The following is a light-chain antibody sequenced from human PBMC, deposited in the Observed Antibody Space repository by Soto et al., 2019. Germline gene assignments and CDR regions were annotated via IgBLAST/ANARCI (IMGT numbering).Light chain of an antibody. J-gene: IGKJ2*01. CDR1: QSVSSSY. CDR3: QQYGSSPPMYT. V-gene: IGKV3-20*01. Sequence: EIVLTQSPGTLSLSPGERATLSCRASQSVSSSYLAWYQQKPGQAPRLLIYGASSMATGIPDRFSGSGSGTVFTLTISRLEPEDFAVYYCQQYGSSPPMYTFGQGTKLEIK. CDR2: GAS.